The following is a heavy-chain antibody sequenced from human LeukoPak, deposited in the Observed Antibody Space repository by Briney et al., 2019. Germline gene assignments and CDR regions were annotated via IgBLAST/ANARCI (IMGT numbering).Heavy chain of an antibody. CDR2: IKQDGSEK. V-gene: IGHV3-7*01. J-gene: IGHJ3*02. Sequence: PGGSLRLSCAASGFTFSSYAMSWVRQAPGKGLEWVANIKQDGSEKYYVDSVKGRFTISRDDAKNSLYLQMNSLRAEDTAVYYCARETHGRYCSSTSCSRRAFDIWGQGTMVTVSS. CDR3: ARETHGRYCSSTSCSRRAFDI. CDR1: GFTFSSYA. D-gene: IGHD2-2*01.